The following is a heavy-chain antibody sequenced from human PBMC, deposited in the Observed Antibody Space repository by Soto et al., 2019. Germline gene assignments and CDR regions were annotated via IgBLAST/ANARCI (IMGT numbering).Heavy chain of an antibody. CDR1: GGSISGFY. CDR3: ARVHWGSNSSPKLWWFDP. J-gene: IGHJ5*02. CDR2: IYYSGSK. D-gene: IGHD2-2*01. Sequence: SETLSLTCTVSGGSISGFYWSWVRQSPGKELEWIGNIYYSGSKNYNPSLKSRVTMSVDTSKNQFSLKLYSVIAADTAVYYCARVHWGSNSSPKLWWFDPWGQGTPVTVSS. V-gene: IGHV4-59*01.